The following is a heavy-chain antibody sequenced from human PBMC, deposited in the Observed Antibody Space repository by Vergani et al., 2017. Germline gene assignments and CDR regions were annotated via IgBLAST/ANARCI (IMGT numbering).Heavy chain of an antibody. CDR1: GFTFSSYS. D-gene: IGHD6-19*01. Sequence: EVQLVESGGGLVKPGGSLRLSCAASGFTFSSYSMNWVRQAPGKGLEWVSSISSSSSYIYYADSVKGRFTISRDNAKNSLYLQMNSLRADDTAVYYCARDQAVAGSYWYFDLWGRGTLVTVSS. J-gene: IGHJ2*01. V-gene: IGHV3-21*01. CDR3: ARDQAVAGSYWYFDL. CDR2: ISSSSSYI.